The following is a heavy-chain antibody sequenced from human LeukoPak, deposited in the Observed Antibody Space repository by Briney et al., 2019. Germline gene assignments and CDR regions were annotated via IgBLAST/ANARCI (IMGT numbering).Heavy chain of an antibody. CDR1: GFTFSSYA. V-gene: IGHV3-23*01. D-gene: IGHD3-10*01. CDR3: AKDLRPRITMVRGVIPYFDY. J-gene: IGHJ4*02. Sequence: GGSLRLSCAASGFTFSSYAMSWVRQAPGKGLEWVSAISGSGGSTYYADSVKGRFTISRDNSKNTLYLQMNSLRAEDTAVYYCAKDLRPRITMVRGVIPYFDYWGQGTLVTVSS. CDR2: ISGSGGST.